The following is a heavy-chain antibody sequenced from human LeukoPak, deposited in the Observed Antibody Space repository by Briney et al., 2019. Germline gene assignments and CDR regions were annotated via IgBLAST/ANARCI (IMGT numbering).Heavy chain of an antibody. CDR2: INPNSGGT. J-gene: IGHJ6*03. Sequence: ASVKVSCEASGYTFTGYYMHWVRQAPGQGLEWMGWINPNSGGTNYAQKFQGRVTMTRDTSISTAYMELSRLRSDDTAVYYCARDRVRAAAGYYYMDVWGKGTTVTVSS. CDR3: ARDRVRAAAGYYYMDV. D-gene: IGHD6-13*01. CDR1: GYTFTGYY. V-gene: IGHV1-2*02.